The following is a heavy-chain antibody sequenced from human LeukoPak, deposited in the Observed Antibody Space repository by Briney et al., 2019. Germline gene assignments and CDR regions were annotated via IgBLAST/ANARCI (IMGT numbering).Heavy chain of an antibody. CDR2: INPNSGGT. Sequence: ASVKVSCKASLYTFTGYYMHWVRQAPGQRGEWMGWINPNSGGTKYAQKFQGRVTMTRDTSIRAAYMGLSRGRSDDTPVYDCARPDTSSPFCMDVWGEATTLTVSS. J-gene: IGHJ6*01. D-gene: IGHD6-6*01. CDR3: ARPDTSSPFCMDV. CDR1: LYTFTGYY. V-gene: IGHV1-2*02.